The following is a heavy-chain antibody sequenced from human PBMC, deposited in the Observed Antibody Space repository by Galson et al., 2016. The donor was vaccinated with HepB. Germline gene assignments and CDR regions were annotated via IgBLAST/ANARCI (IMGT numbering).Heavy chain of an antibody. CDR2: FYPKGNT. V-gene: IGHV4-31*03. J-gene: IGHJ5*02. CDR1: GDSIDTDGFY. Sequence: TLSLTCTVSGDSIDTDGFYWNWIRHHPGKGLERIGYFYPKGNTYYNPALKSRITISVDTSNNQFSLKVRSVTAADTAVYYCAKSGHDFGLDTWGQGILVTVSS. CDR3: AKSGHDFGLDT. D-gene: IGHD3-3*01.